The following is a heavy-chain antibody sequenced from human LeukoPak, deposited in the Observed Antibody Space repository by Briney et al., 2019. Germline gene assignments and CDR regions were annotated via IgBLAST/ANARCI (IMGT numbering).Heavy chain of an antibody. V-gene: IGHV1-2*02. Sequence: ASVKVSCNASGYTFTGYYMHWVRQAPGQGLEWMGWINPNSGGTNYAQKFQGRVTMTRDTSISTAYMELSRLRSDDTAVYYCARSGIYDFWSGSETFRDNYMDVWGKGTTVTVSS. CDR1: GYTFTGYY. D-gene: IGHD3-3*01. CDR2: INPNSGGT. J-gene: IGHJ6*03. CDR3: ARSGIYDFWSGSETFRDNYMDV.